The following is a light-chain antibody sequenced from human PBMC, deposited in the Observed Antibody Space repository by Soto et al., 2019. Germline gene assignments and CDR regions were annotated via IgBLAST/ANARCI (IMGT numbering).Light chain of an antibody. CDR1: NSNIGSNI. V-gene: IGLV1-44*01. J-gene: IGLJ3*02. CDR2: GDT. Sequence: QSVLTQPTSASGTPGQRVTISCSGTNSNIGSNIVNWYQQLARTAPNLLIYGDTQRPSRVPDRFSASKSGTSASLAISGLQSEDDADYYCATWDDSLKRWVFGGGTKLTVL. CDR3: ATWDDSLKRWV.